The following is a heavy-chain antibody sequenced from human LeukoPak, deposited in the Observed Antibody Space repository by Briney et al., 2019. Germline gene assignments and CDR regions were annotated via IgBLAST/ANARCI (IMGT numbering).Heavy chain of an antibody. V-gene: IGHV4-59*01. D-gene: IGHD2-2*01. J-gene: IGHJ4*02. Sequence: SETLSLTCTVSGGSISSYYWSWIRQPPGKGLERIGYIYYSGSTNYNPSLKSRVTISVDTSKNQFSLKLSSVTAADTAVYYCARVGCSSTSCYRALWYFDYWGQGTLVTVSS. CDR3: ARVGCSSTSCYRALWYFDY. CDR2: IYYSGST. CDR1: GGSISSYY.